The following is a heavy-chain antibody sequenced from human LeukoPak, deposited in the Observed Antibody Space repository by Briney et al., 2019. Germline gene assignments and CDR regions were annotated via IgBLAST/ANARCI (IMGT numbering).Heavy chain of an antibody. CDR1: GFSLTTSGVS. J-gene: IGHJ3*01. V-gene: IGHV2-5*01. Sequence: SGPTLVKPTQTLTLTCNFSGFSLTTSGVSVGWIRQPPGKALEWLALISWNDSQRYSPSLKTRLTITKDTSKNQVVLTLTNVDPVDTGTYFCAHTELYEYASRSFRSHDAYDFWGQGTMVTVSS. D-gene: IGHD3-16*01. CDR2: ISWNDSQ. CDR3: AHTELYEYASRSFRSHDAYDF.